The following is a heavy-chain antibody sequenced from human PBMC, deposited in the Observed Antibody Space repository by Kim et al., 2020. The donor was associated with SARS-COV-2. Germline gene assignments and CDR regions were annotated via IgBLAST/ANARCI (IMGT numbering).Heavy chain of an antibody. CDR3: ARVGSMVRGVNDY. D-gene: IGHD3-10*01. V-gene: IGHV3-53*01. Sequence: ADSGKGRFTISRDKSKNTLYLQMSSLGAEDRAVYYCARVGSMVRGVNDYWGQGTLVTGSS. J-gene: IGHJ4*02.